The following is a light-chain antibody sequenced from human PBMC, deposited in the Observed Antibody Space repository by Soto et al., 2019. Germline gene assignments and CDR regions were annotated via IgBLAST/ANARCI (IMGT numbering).Light chain of an antibody. CDR3: QQASSFPLT. CDR1: QGITSW. CDR2: KAS. V-gene: IGKV1-12*01. J-gene: IGKJ4*01. Sequence: DIQMTQSPSSVSASVGYRVTITCRASQGITSWLAWYQQKAGKAPKLLIYKASTLQSGVPSRFSGSVDGTDLTLTSSSLHPEDFATYYCQQASSFPLTFGGGTQVEIK.